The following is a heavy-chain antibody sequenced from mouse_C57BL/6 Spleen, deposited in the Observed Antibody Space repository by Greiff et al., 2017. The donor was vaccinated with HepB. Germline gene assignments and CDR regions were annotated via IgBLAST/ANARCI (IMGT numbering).Heavy chain of an antibody. CDR1: GFTFSSYA. Sequence: EVKLMESGGGLVKPGGSLKLSCAASGFTFSSYAMSWVRQTPEKRLEWVATISDGGSYTYYPDNVKGRFTISRDNAKNNLYLQMSHLKSEDTAMYYCARGDEGFAYWGQGTLVTVSA. CDR3: ARGDEGFAY. V-gene: IGHV5-4*03. J-gene: IGHJ3*01. D-gene: IGHD3-3*01. CDR2: ISDGGSYT.